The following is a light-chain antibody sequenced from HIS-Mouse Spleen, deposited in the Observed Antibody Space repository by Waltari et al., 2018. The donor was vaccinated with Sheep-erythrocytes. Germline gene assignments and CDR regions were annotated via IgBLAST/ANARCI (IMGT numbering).Light chain of an antibody. CDR2: DVS. CDR3: CSYAGSYNHV. V-gene: IGLV2-11*01. J-gene: IGLJ1*01. Sequence: QSALTQPRSVSGSPGQSVTISCTGTSSDVGGYNYVSCYQPHPAKAPKLMVYDVSKRPSGVPDRFSGSKSGNTASLTISGLQAEDEADYYCCSYAGSYNHVFATGTKVTVL. CDR1: SSDVGGYNY.